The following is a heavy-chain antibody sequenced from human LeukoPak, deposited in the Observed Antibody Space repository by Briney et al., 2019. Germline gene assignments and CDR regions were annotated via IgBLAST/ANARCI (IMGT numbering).Heavy chain of an antibody. J-gene: IGHJ4*02. Sequence: PSETLSLTCTVSGGSISNYYWNWIRQSPGKGLEWIGYIYYTGSTNYNPSLKSRVTISVDTSKTQSSLKLTSATAADTAVYYCARHGTAGIWGQGTLVTVSS. CDR2: IYYTGST. CDR3: ARHGTAGI. V-gene: IGHV4-59*08. D-gene: IGHD6-13*01. CDR1: GGSISNYY.